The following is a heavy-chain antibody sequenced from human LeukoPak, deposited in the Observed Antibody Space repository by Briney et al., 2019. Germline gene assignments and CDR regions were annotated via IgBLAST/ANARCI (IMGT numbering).Heavy chain of an antibody. V-gene: IGHV3-23*01. Sequence: GGSLRLSCAVSGFTFSSYAMSWVRQAPGKGLEWVSAISGSGGSTYYADSVKGRFTISRDNSKNTLYLQMNSLRAEDTAVYYCAKDGYCSGGSCYSVDAFDIWGQGTMVTVSS. CDR3: AKDGYCSGGSCYSVDAFDI. CDR1: GFTFSSYA. J-gene: IGHJ3*02. CDR2: ISGSGGST. D-gene: IGHD2-15*01.